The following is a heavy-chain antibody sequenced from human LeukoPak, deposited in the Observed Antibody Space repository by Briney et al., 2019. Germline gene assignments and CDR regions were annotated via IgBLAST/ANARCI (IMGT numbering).Heavy chain of an antibody. V-gene: IGHV3-7*01. J-gene: IGHJ4*02. Sequence: GGSLRLSCAASGFTFSSYWMSWVRQAPGKGLEWVANIKQDGIEKYYVDSVKGRFTISRDNAKNSLYLQMNSLRAEDTAVYYCARESRAKYYGSGSYYTYYFDYWGQGTLVTVSS. CDR2: IKQDGIEK. D-gene: IGHD3-10*01. CDR3: ARESRAKYYGSGSYYTYYFDY. CDR1: GFTFSSYW.